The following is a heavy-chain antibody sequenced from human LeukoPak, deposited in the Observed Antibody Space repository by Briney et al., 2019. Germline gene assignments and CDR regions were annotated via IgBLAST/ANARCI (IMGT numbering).Heavy chain of an antibody. CDR2: INPNSGGT. Sequence: VKVSCKASGYTFTGYYMHWVRQAPGQGLEWMGWINPNSGGTNYAQKFQGRVTMTKDTSISTAYMELSRLRSDDTAVYYCARDGDTYYYGSGSYFGDWGQGTLVTVSS. CDR1: GYTFTGYY. CDR3: ARDGDTYYYGSGSYFGD. J-gene: IGHJ4*02. D-gene: IGHD3-10*01. V-gene: IGHV1-2*02.